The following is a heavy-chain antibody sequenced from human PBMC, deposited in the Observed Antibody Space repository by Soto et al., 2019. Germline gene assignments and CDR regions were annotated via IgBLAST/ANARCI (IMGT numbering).Heavy chain of an antibody. V-gene: IGHV3-23*01. Sequence: EVQLLESGGGLVQPGGSLRLSCAASGFTFSSYAMSWVRQAPGKGLEWVSAIGVSGDTTYYADSVKGRFTISRDNSKNTLYLQMGSLRAEETAVYYCAKVRRFGELRSFYWGQGTLVTVSS. CDR3: AKVRRFGELRSFY. J-gene: IGHJ4*02. CDR1: GFTFSSYA. CDR2: IGVSGDTT. D-gene: IGHD3-10*01.